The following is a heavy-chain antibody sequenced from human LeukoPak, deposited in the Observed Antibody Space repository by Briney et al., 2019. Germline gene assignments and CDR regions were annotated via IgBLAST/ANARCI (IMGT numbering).Heavy chain of an antibody. Sequence: TGGSLRLSCAASGFTFSNAWMSWVREAPGKGLEWVGRIKSKTDGGTPDYAAPVKGRFSISRDDSKNMLYLQMSSLKTEDTAVYYCTTEAMSGYDYPVDYWGQGTLVTVSS. V-gene: IGHV3-15*01. CDR3: TTEAMSGYDYPVDY. CDR2: IKSKTDGGTP. D-gene: IGHD5-12*01. J-gene: IGHJ4*02. CDR1: GFTFSNAW.